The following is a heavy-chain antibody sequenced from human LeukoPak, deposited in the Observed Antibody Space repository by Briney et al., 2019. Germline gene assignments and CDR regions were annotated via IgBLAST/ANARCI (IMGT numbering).Heavy chain of an antibody. CDR2: ISGGTGII. V-gene: IGHV3-23*01. CDR3: TTEGA. D-gene: IGHD3-16*01. Sequence: GGSLRLSCEVSGFTINNYGMSWVRQAPGKGLEWVSTISGGTGIIHYADSVTGRFTISRDNPKNTLYLQMNSLRAEDTAVYYCTTEGAWGKGTTVTVSS. J-gene: IGHJ6*04. CDR1: GFTINNYG.